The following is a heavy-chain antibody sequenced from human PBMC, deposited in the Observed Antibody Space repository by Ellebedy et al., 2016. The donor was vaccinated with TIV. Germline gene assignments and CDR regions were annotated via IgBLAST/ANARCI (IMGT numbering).Heavy chain of an antibody. CDR1: GFTFDDYA. V-gene: IGHV3-9*01. D-gene: IGHD3-10*01. J-gene: IGHJ6*02. Sequence: PGGSLRLSCAASGFTFDDYAMHWVRQAPGKGLEWVSGISWNSGSIGYADSVKGRFTISRDNAKNSLYLQMNSLRAEDTALYYCAKEYGSGSYGMDVWGQGTTVTVSS. CDR2: ISWNSGSI. CDR3: AKEYGSGSYGMDV.